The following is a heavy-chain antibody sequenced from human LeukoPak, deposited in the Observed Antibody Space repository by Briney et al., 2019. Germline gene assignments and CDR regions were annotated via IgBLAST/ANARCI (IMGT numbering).Heavy chain of an antibody. V-gene: IGHV4-34*01. CDR3: ARGGQLWLRGLDY. CDR1: GGSFSGYY. CDR2: INHSGST. J-gene: IGHJ4*02. D-gene: IGHD5-18*01. Sequence: SETLSLTCAVYGGSFSGYYWSWIRQPPGKGLEWIGEINHSGSTNYNPSLKSRVTISVDTSKNQFSLKLSSVTAADTAVYYCARGGQLWLRGLDYWGRGNLVTVSS.